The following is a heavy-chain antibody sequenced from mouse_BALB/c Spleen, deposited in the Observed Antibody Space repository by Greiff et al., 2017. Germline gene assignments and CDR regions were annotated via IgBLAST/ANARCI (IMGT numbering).Heavy chain of an antibody. CDR1: GYSITSDYA. V-gene: IGHV3-2*02. CDR2: ISYSGST. CDR3: ARKLYGYYAMDY. J-gene: IGHJ4*01. Sequence: EVMLVESGPGLVKPSQSLSLTCTVTGYSITSDYAWNWIRQFPGNKLEWMGYISYSGSTSYNPSLKSRISITRDTSKNQFFLQLNSVTTEDTATYYCARKLYGYYAMDYWGQGTSVTVSS. D-gene: IGHD1-1*02.